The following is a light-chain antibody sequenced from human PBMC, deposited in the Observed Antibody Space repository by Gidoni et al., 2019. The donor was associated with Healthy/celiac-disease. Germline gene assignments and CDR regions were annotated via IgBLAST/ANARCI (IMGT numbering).Light chain of an antibody. J-gene: IGKJ4*01. CDR2: GAS. Sequence: EIVLTQSPGTLSSSPVERATISCTDSQSVSSSYLAWYQQKPCQAPRLLIYGASSRATGIPDRFSGIGSGTDFTLTISRLEPEDFALYYCQQYGSSPLTFGGGTKVEIK. CDR3: QQYGSSPLT. V-gene: IGKV3-20*01. CDR1: QSVSSSY.